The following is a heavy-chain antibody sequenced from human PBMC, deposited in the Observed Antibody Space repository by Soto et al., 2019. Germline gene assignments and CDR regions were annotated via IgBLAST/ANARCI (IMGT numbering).Heavy chain of an antibody. CDR1: GGSISSSSYY. CDR2: IYYSGRT. CDR3: ARQPADSYFYY. J-gene: IGHJ4*02. Sequence: SETLSLTCTVSGGSISSSSYYWGWIRQPPGKGLEWIGSIYYSGRTYYNPSLKSRVTISVDTSKNQFSLKLSSVTAADTAVYYCARQPADSYFYYWGQGTLVTVSS. V-gene: IGHV4-39*01.